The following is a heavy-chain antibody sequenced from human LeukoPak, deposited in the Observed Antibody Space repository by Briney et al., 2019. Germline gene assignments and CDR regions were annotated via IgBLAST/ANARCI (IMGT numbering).Heavy chain of an antibody. Sequence: PGGSLRLSCAASGFTFSNAWMSWVRQAPGKGLEWVGRIKSKTDGGTTDYAAPVKGRFTISRDDSKNTLYLQMNSLKTEDTAVYYCTTLPLDFSATIDYWGQGTLVTVSS. D-gene: IGHD3-3*01. V-gene: IGHV3-15*01. CDR1: GFTFSNAW. CDR3: TTLPLDFSATIDY. J-gene: IGHJ4*02. CDR2: IKSKTDGGTT.